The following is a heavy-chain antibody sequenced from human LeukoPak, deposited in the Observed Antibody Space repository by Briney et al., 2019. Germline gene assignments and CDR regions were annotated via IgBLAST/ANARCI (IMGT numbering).Heavy chain of an antibody. Sequence: PSETLSLTCTVSGVSISSSGSYWGWIRQPPGKGLEWIGSMYYSGNTYNPSLKSRVTISVDTSKNQFSLNLTSVNAADTAVYYCARVMAARREDLNWFDPWGQGTLVTVSS. J-gene: IGHJ5*02. CDR2: MYYSGNT. CDR3: ARVMAARREDLNWFDP. D-gene: IGHD6-6*01. V-gene: IGHV4-39*07. CDR1: GVSISSSGSY.